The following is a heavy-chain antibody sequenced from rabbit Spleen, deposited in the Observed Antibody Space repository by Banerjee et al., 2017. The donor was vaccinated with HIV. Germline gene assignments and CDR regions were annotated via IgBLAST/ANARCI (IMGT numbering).Heavy chain of an antibody. J-gene: IGHJ6*01. CDR3: ARDTSSSFSSYGMDL. Sequence: QEQLVESGGGLVQPEGSLTLTCKASGFSFSDRDVMCWVRQAPGKGLQWIACIDTGFGATTYYASWAKGRFTISKTSSTTVTLQMTSLTAADTATYFCARDTSSSFSSYGMDLWGPGTLVTVS. D-gene: IGHD1-1*01. CDR2: IDTGFGATT. V-gene: IGHV1S45*01. CDR1: GFSFSDRDV.